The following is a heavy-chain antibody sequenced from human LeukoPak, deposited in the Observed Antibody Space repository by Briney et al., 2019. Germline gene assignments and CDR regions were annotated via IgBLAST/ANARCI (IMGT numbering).Heavy chain of an antibody. CDR3: ARGAYCGGDCYSFDY. V-gene: IGHV1-2*02. Sequence: ASVKVSCKASGYTFTGYYMHWVRQAPGQGLEWMGWINPNSGGTNYAQKFQGRVTMTRDKSISTAYMELSRLRSDDTAVYYCARGAYCGGDCYSFDYWGQGTLVTVSS. CDR2: INPNSGGT. J-gene: IGHJ4*02. CDR1: GYTFTGYY. D-gene: IGHD2-21*01.